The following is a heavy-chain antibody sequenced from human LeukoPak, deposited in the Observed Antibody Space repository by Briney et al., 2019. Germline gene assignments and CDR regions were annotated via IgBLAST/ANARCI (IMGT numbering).Heavy chain of an antibody. CDR3: AKDLSYTSGASDH. J-gene: IGHJ4*02. D-gene: IGHD6-19*01. V-gene: IGHV3-23*01. CDR1: GFTFSSYA. Sequence: GRSLRLSCAASGFTFSSYALHWVRQAPGKGLEWVSTITDDGYNTYSADSVKGRITFSRDNSKNTLSLQLRSLRAEDTAVYYCAKDLSYTSGASDHWGQGTLVTVSS. CDR2: ITDDGYNT.